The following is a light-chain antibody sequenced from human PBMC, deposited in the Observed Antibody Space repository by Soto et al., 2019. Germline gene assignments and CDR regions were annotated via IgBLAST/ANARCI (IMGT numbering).Light chain of an antibody. CDR2: DTS. V-gene: IGKV3-20*01. CDR3: QQYGSSPGGT. J-gene: IGKJ1*01. Sequence: EIVLTQSPGTLSLSPGERATLSCRASQSVTSNYLAWYKQKPGQAPGLLIYDTSTRASGVPDRSSGSGSGTEFTLTISRLEPEDFAVYYCQQYGSSPGGTFGQGTKVDI. CDR1: QSVTSNY.